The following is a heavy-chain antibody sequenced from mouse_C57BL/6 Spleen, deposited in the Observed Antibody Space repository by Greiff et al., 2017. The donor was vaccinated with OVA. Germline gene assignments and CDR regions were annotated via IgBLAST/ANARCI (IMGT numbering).Heavy chain of an antibody. CDR2: IRSKSSNYAT. Sequence: EVQRVESGGGLVQPKGSLKLSCAASGFTFNTYAMHWVRQAPGKGLEWVARIRSKSSNYATYYADSVKDRFTISRDDSQSMLYLQMNNLKTEDTAMYYCVRDRPNYYGSSHWYFDVWGTGTTVTVSS. CDR3: VRDRPNYYGSSHWYFDV. D-gene: IGHD1-1*01. CDR1: GFTFNTYA. V-gene: IGHV10-3*01. J-gene: IGHJ1*03.